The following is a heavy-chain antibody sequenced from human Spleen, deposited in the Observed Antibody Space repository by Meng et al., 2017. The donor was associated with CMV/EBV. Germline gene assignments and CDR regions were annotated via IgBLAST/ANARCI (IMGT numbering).Heavy chain of an antibody. CDR1: GYTFTGYY. J-gene: IGHJ5*02. V-gene: IGHV1-2*02. CDR2: INPNSGGT. CDR3: ARQDSSGYYYNWFDP. Sequence: ASVKVSCKASGYTFTGYYMHWVRQAPGQGLERMGWINPNSGGTNYAQKYQGRVTMTRDTSISTAYMELSRLRSDDTAVYYCARQDSSGYYYNWFDPWGQGTLVTVSS. D-gene: IGHD3-22*01.